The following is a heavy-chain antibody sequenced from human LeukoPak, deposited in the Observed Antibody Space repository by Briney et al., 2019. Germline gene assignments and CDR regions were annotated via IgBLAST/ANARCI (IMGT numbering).Heavy chain of an antibody. CDR1: GFTFGSYA. Sequence: PGGSLRLSCSASGFTFGSYAMHWVRQAPGKGLEYVSAITSNGGSTYYADSVKGRFTISRDNSKNTLYLQMPSLRAEDTAVYYCVRRGYTYAYDYWGQGTLVTVSS. D-gene: IGHD5-18*01. CDR3: VRRGYTYAYDY. J-gene: IGHJ4*02. CDR2: ITSNGGST. V-gene: IGHV3-64D*06.